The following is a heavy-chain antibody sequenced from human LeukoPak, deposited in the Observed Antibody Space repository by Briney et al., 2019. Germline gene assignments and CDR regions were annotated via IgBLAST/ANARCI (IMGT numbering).Heavy chain of an antibody. CDR2: ISAYNGNT. Sequence: ASVKVSCKASGYTFTSYGISWVRQAPGQGLEWMGWISAYNGNTNYAQKLQGRVTMTTDTSTSTAYMELSSLRSEDTAVYYCARFLTPGIAVVVWGQGTLVTVSS. J-gene: IGHJ4*02. D-gene: IGHD6-19*01. CDR3: ARFLTPGIAVVV. V-gene: IGHV1-18*01. CDR1: GYTFTSYG.